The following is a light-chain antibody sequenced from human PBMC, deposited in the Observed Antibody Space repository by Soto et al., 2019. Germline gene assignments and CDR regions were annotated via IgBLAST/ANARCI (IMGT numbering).Light chain of an antibody. CDR3: QQYDDYPLT. Sequence: DIHMTQSPSSLSASVGDRVIITCRASQDIHNRLGWYQQKPEKARKSLIYRASNLQSGVPSRFIGSGSGTEFTLTINNLQPEDFATYFCQQYDDYPLTFGGGTKLRSN. J-gene: IGKJ4*01. CDR1: QDIHNR. V-gene: IGKV1D-16*01. CDR2: RAS.